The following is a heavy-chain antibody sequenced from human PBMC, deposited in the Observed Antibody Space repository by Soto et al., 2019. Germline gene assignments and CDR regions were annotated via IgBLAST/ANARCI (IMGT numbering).Heavy chain of an antibody. CDR3: ATPAGDTSTWYSPSYDY. Sequence: HPGGSLRLSCIGSGFTFSSHAMTWVRRAPGKGLEWVSTISGSGGSTYDAESVKGRFATSRDNSMNTLYLQLNSLRAEDTAVYYCATPAGDTSTWYSPSYDYWGQGTLVTVSS. CDR2: ISGSGGST. CDR1: GFTFSSHA. V-gene: IGHV3-23*01. D-gene: IGHD2-15*01. J-gene: IGHJ4*02.